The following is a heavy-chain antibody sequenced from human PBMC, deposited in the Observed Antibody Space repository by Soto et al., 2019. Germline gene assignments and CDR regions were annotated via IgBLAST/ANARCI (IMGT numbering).Heavy chain of an antibody. V-gene: IGHV3-30*18. CDR2: ISYDGSNK. Sequence: QVQLVESGGGVVQPGRSLRLSCAASGFTFSSYGMHWVRQAPGQGLEWVAVISYDGSNKYYADSVKGRFTISRDNSKNALYLQMNSLETGDTGVEYWAEDRRGCVDRSGSPGGMDVWGQGTTVTVSS. CDR1: GFTFSSYG. J-gene: IGHJ6*02. CDR3: AEDRRGCVDRSGSPGGMDV. D-gene: IGHD3-10*01.